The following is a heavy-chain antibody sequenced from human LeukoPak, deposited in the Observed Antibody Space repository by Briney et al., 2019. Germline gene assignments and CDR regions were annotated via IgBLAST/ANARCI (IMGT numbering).Heavy chain of an antibody. V-gene: IGHV1-69*05. J-gene: IGHJ6*03. CDR2: IIPIFGTA. CDR3: ARGLLRYFDWLPSEDYYYCYMDV. Sequence: SVKVSCKASGGTFSSYAISWVRQAPGQGLEWMGGIIPIFGTANYAQKFQGRVTITTDESTSTAYMELSSLRSEDTAVYYCARGLLRYFDWLPSEDYYYCYMDVWGKGTTVTVSS. D-gene: IGHD3-9*01. CDR1: GGTFSSYA.